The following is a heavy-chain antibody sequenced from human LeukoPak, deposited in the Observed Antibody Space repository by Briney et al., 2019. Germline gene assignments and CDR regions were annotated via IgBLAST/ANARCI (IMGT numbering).Heavy chain of an antibody. CDR2: ISYSGNT. CDR3: ARQYDSWSGYPSYFDY. D-gene: IGHD3-3*01. CDR1: GESISSSDYY. Sequence: SQTLSLTCTVSGESISSSDYYWSWIRQNPGKGPEWIGYISYSGNTNYNPSLRSRATISVDTSKKQLSLRLTSVTSADTAVYYCARQYDSWSGYPSYFDYWGQGTLVTVSS. J-gene: IGHJ4*02. V-gene: IGHV4-31*03.